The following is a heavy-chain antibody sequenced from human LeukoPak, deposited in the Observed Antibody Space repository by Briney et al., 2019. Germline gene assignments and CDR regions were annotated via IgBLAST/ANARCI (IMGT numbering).Heavy chain of an antibody. CDR2: IIPIFGTA. D-gene: IGHD3-10*01. CDR1: GGTFSSYA. CDR3: ARADRGGAGGYYYYYMDV. V-gene: IGHV1-69*05. J-gene: IGHJ6*03. Sequence: GSSVKVSCKASGGTFSSYAISWVRRAPGQGLEWMGGIIPIFGTANYAQKFQGRVTITTDESTSTAYMELSSLRSEDTAVYYCARADRGGAGGYYYYYMDVWGKGTTVTVSS.